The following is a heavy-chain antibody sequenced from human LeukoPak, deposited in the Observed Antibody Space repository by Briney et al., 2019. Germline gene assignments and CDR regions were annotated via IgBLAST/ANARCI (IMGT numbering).Heavy chain of an antibody. CDR1: GFTFSDYY. V-gene: IGHV3-11*01. Sequence: GGSLRLSCAASGFTFSDYYMSWIRQAPGKGLEWVSYISSSGSTIYYADSVKGRFTISRDNAKNSLYLQMNSLRDEDTAGYYCARDGPSQYYYDSSGYYYLDYWGQGTLVTVSS. CDR2: ISSSGSTI. J-gene: IGHJ4*02. D-gene: IGHD3-22*01. CDR3: ARDGPSQYYYDSSGYYYLDY.